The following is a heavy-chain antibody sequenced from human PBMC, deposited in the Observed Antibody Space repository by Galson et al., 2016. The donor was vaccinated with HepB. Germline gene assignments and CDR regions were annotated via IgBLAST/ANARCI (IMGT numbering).Heavy chain of an antibody. V-gene: IGHV3-7*03. CDR2: INQDGSEK. D-gene: IGHD2-2*01. CDR1: GFTFTNHF. CDR3: ARTSWPDSHH. J-gene: IGHJ1*01. Sequence: SLRLSCAASGFTFTNHFMSWVRQVPGKGLEWLANINQDGSEKFYVDSVKGRFTISRDNAKNSLYLQMDSLRAEDTALYYCARTSWPDSHHWGQGTLVTVSS.